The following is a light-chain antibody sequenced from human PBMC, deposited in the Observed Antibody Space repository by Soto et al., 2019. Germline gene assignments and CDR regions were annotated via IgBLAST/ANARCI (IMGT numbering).Light chain of an antibody. Sequence: EIVMTQSPVTLSVSPGERATLSCRASQSVGGDLAWYQQIPGQAPRLLIYGAVTRATGVAARFSGGGSGTEFTLTXDSLXSEXXAIYYCQQYYAWPRTFGQGTKLEI. V-gene: IGKV3-15*01. CDR2: GAV. CDR1: QSVGGD. CDR3: QQYYAWPRT. J-gene: IGKJ2*01.